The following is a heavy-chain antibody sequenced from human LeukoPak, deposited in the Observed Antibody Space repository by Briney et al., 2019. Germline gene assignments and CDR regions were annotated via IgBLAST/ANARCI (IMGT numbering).Heavy chain of an antibody. D-gene: IGHD3-10*01. CDR3: ARDSNSYGSGATIDY. Sequence: GGSLRLSCAASGFTFSTYGMHWVRQAPGKGLEWLTDIWYDGSNKYYTDSVKGRFTISRDNSKNTLYLQMGSLRAEDTAVYYCARDSNSYGSGATIDYWGQGTLVTVSS. CDR1: GFTFSTYG. V-gene: IGHV3-33*01. J-gene: IGHJ4*02. CDR2: IWYDGSNK.